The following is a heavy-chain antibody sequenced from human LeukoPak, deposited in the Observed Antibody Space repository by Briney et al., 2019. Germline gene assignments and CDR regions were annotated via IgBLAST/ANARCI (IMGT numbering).Heavy chain of an antibody. J-gene: IGHJ4*02. Sequence: GGSLRLSCAASELTFTGYWMNWVRQAPGKGLQWVGNIRQDGGLTHYSDSVKGRFTISRDNAKRSLYLQMNSLRPEDAAVYYCARDGHSSGSFDYWGQGTLVTVSS. CDR1: ELTFTGYW. V-gene: IGHV3-7*01. D-gene: IGHD3-10*01. CDR2: IRQDGGLT. CDR3: ARDGHSSGSFDY.